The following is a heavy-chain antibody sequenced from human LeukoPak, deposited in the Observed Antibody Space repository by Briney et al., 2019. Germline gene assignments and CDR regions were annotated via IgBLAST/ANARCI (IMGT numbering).Heavy chain of an antibody. J-gene: IGHJ4*02. Sequence: GASVKVSCKASGYTFTGYYMHWVRQAPGQGPEWMGWINPNSGGTNYAQKFQGRVIMTRDTSISTAYMELSRLRSDDTAVYYCARDMVRYYGSGSTDYWGQGTLVTVSS. V-gene: IGHV1-2*02. D-gene: IGHD3-10*01. CDR2: INPNSGGT. CDR3: ARDMVRYYGSGSTDY. CDR1: GYTFTGYY.